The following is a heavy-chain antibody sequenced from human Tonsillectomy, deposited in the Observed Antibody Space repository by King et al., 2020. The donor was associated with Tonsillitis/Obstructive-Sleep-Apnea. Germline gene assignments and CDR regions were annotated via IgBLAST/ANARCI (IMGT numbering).Heavy chain of an antibody. D-gene: IGHD5-12*01. CDR3: ARDEGGYDITGSYYYMAV. V-gene: IGHV3-21*01. CDR1: GFTFSSYS. CDR2: ISSSSSYI. Sequence: VQLVESGGGLVKPGGSLRLSCAASGFTFSSYSMNWVRQAPGKGLEWVSSISSSSSYIYYADSVKGRFTISRDNAKNSLYLQMHRLRAEDTDVYYCARDEGGYDITGSYYYMAVWGKGTTVTVSS. J-gene: IGHJ6*03.